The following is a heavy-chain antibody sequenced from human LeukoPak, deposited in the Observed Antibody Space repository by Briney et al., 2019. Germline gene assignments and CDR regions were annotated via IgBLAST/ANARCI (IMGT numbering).Heavy chain of an antibody. J-gene: IGHJ4*02. D-gene: IGHD1-26*01. Sequence: GGSLRLSCAASGFTFDDYAMHWVRQAPGKGLEWVSGISWNSGSIGYADSVKGRFTISRDNAKNSLYLQMNSLRAEDTALYYCAKAQGGSYYFDYWGQGTLVTVSS. CDR1: GFTFDDYA. V-gene: IGHV3-9*01. CDR2: ISWNSGSI. CDR3: AKAQGGSYYFDY.